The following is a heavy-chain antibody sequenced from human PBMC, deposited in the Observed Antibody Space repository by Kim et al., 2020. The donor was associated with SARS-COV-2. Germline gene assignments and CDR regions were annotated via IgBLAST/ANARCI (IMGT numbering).Heavy chain of an antibody. CDR3: AKDRGPDI. D-gene: IGHD6-25*01. V-gene: IGHV3-30*02. CDR2: YYENKK. J-gene: IGHJ3*02. Sequence: YYENKKYYADSVKGRFTISRDKSESTLSLQMNSLRPEDTALYYCAKDRGPDIWGQGTMVTVSS.